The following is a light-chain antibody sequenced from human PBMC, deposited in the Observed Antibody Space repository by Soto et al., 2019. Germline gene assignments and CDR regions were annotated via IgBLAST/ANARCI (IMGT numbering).Light chain of an antibody. CDR2: AAS. CDR3: QQSYSPLRT. CDR1: QTISTY. Sequence: DIQMTQSPSSLSASVGDRVTITCRASQTISTYLNWYQQKPGKAPKLLIYAASSLQSGVPSRFSGSGSGTDFTLTISSLQPEDFATYFCQQSYSPLRTFGQGTNVEIK. V-gene: IGKV1-39*01. J-gene: IGKJ2*01.